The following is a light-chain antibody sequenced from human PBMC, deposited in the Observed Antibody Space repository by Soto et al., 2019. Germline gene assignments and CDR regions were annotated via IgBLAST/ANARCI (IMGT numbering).Light chain of an antibody. V-gene: IGLV2-14*01. CDR3: SSYTSSSTSV. CDR2: EVS. J-gene: IGLJ1*01. Sequence: QSALTQPASVSGSPGQSITISCTGTSSDVGGYNYVSWYQQHPGKVPKLMIYEVSNRPSGVSNRFSGSKSGNTASLTISGLQAEDEADYYCSSYTSSSTSVFGTGTKVTVL. CDR1: SSDVGGYNY.